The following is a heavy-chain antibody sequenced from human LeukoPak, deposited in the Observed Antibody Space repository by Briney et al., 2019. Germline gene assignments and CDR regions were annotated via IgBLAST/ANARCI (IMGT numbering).Heavy chain of an antibody. Sequence: SETLSLTCTVSGGSISSYYWSWIRQPPGKGLEWIGYIYYSGSTNYNPSLKSRVTISVDTSKNQFSLKLSSVTAADTAVYYCARNVLLWFGELIDWGQGTLVTVSS. CDR1: GGSISSYY. V-gene: IGHV4-59*01. D-gene: IGHD3-10*01. CDR3: ARNVLLWFGELID. J-gene: IGHJ4*02. CDR2: IYYSGST.